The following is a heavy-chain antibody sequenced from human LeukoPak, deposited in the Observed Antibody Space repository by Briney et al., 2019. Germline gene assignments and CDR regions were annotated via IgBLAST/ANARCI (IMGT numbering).Heavy chain of an antibody. D-gene: IGHD3-10*01. CDR2: IYPGDSDT. Sequence: GESLKISRKGSGYSFTSYWIGWVRQMPGKGLEWMGIIYPGDSDTRYSPSFQGQVTISADKSISTAYLQWSSLKASDTAMYYCARRRGGSGSYYNTYYFDYWGQGTLVTVSS. V-gene: IGHV5-51*01. J-gene: IGHJ4*02. CDR3: ARRRGGSGSYYNTYYFDY. CDR1: GYSFTSYW.